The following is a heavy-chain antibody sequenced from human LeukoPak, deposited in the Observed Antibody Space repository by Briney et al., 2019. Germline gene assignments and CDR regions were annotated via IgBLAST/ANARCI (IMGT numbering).Heavy chain of an antibody. D-gene: IGHD2-2*01. Sequence: ASVKVSCKASGYTLTNYNINWVRQTPGQGLEWMGWMNPNIGTAGYAQKFQGRVTFARNTSINTAYMELSSLRSEDSAVYYCARSRCVGSTQCYYFEYWGQGTLVTVSS. CDR2: MNPNIGTA. V-gene: IGHV1-8*03. J-gene: IGHJ4*02. CDR3: ARSRCVGSTQCYYFEY. CDR1: GYTLTNYN.